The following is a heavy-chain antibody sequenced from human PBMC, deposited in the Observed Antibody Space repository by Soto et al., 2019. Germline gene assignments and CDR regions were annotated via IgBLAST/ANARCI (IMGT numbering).Heavy chain of an antibody. D-gene: IGHD2-21*02. CDR2: IYYSGST. J-gene: IGHJ6*02. Sequence: ASETLSLTCTVSGGPVSSGSYYWSWIRQPPGKGLEWIGYIYYSGSTNYNPSLKSRVTISVDTSKNQFSLKLSSVTAADTAVYYCARDHIVVVTASPYYYYYGMDVWGQGTTVTVSS. CDR3: ARDHIVVVTASPYYYYYGMDV. CDR1: GGPVSSGSYY. V-gene: IGHV4-61*01.